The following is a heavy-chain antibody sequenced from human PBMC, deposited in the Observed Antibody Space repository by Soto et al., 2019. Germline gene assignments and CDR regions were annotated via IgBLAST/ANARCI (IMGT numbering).Heavy chain of an antibody. J-gene: IGHJ5*02. CDR2: ISSSSSYI. Sequence: EVQLVESGGGLVKPGGSLRLSCAASGFTFSSYSMNWVRQAPGKGLEWVSSISSSSSYIYYADSVKGRFTISRDNAKNSLYLQMNSLRAEDTAVYYCARDSGGYDFADWFDPWGQGTLVTVSS. D-gene: IGHD5-12*01. CDR1: GFTFSSYS. CDR3: ARDSGGYDFADWFDP. V-gene: IGHV3-21*01.